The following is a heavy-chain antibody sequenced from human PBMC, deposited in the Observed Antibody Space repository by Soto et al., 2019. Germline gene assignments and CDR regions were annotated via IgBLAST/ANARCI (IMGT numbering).Heavy chain of an antibody. CDR3: ARLKRDGYNYSPLYY. D-gene: IGHD5-12*01. V-gene: IGHV5-51*03. Sequence: EVQLVQSGAEVKKPGESLKISCKGSGYSFTSYWIGWVRQMPGKGLEWMGIIYPGDSDTRYSPSFQGQVTISADKSISHAYRQGSSLKASDTAMYYCARLKRDGYNYSPLYYWGQGTLVTVSS. J-gene: IGHJ4*02. CDR2: IYPGDSDT. CDR1: GYSFTSYW.